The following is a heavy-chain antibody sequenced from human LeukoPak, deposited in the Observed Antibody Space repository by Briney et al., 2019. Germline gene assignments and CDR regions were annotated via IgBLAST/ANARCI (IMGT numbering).Heavy chain of an antibody. CDR2: ISYDGNSK. V-gene: IGHV3-30*18. CDR3: AKVGFDY. J-gene: IGHJ4*02. CDR1: GFTLSTYG. Sequence: GRSLRLSCAASGFTLSTYGMHWVRQAPGKGLEWVAMISYDGNSKQYADLVKGRFTISRDNSKNTLYLQMNSLRAEDTAVYYCAKVGFDYWGQGTLVTVSS.